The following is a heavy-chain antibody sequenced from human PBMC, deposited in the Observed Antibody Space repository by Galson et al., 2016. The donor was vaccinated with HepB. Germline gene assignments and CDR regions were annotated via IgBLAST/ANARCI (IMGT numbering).Heavy chain of an antibody. J-gene: IGHJ5*01. D-gene: IGHD2-21*02. CDR1: GGTFSTDG. V-gene: IGHV1-69*13. CDR3: AREVCAGDCPKWFDP. Sequence: SVKVSCKASGGTFSTDGLRWVRQAPGQGLEWMGGIVPMFGATNYAQKFQDRVTITADESTNTAYMELSSLRSEDTAIYYCAREVCAGDCPKWFDPWGQGTLVTVSS. CDR2: IVPMFGAT.